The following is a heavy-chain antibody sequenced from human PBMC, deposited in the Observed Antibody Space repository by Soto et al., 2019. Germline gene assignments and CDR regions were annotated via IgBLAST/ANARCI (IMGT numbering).Heavy chain of an antibody. CDR3: ARTRLYCSGGSCYSTWYFDL. CDR1: GGSISSGGYY. D-gene: IGHD2-15*01. CDR2: IYYSGST. V-gene: IGHV4-31*03. Sequence: QVQLQESGPGLVKPSQTLSLTCTVSGGSISSGGYYWSWIRQHPGKGLEWIGYIYYSGSTYYNPSLKSRVTISVDTSKNQFSLKLSSVTAADTAVSYCARTRLYCSGGSCYSTWYFDLWGRGTLVTVSS. J-gene: IGHJ2*01.